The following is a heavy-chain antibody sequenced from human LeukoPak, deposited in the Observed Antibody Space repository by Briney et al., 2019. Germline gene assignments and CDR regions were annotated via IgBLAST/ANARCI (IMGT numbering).Heavy chain of an antibody. Sequence: NSSETLSLTCTVSGGSISSYYWSWIRQPPGKGLEWIGYIYYSGSTNYNPSLKSRVTISVDTSKNQFSLKLSSVTAADTAVYYCARGGGSRIAAASFAFDIWGQGTMVTVSS. V-gene: IGHV4-59*01. CDR3: ARGGGSRIAAASFAFDI. J-gene: IGHJ3*02. D-gene: IGHD6-13*01. CDR1: GGSISSYY. CDR2: IYYSGST.